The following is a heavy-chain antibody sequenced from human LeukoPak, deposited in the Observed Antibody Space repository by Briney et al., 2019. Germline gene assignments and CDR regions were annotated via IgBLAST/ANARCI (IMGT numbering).Heavy chain of an antibody. CDR1: GDSVSSNSAA. Sequence: SQTLSPTCAISGDSVSSNSAAWNWIRQSPSRGLEWLGRTYYRSKWYNDYAISVRSRITITPDTSKNQFSLQLKSVTPEDTAMYYCASHRSDYGDYLAAFDIWGQGTMVTVSS. J-gene: IGHJ3*02. CDR3: ASHRSDYGDYLAAFDI. D-gene: IGHD4-17*01. V-gene: IGHV6-1*01. CDR2: TYYRSKWYN.